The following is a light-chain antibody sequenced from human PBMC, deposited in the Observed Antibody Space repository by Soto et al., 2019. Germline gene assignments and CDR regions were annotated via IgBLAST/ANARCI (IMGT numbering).Light chain of an antibody. CDR1: SSDIGGYDY. CDR2: DVS. CDR3: SSYATSSTLDV. Sequence: QSALTQPASVSGSAGQSITISCTGTSSDIGGYDYVSWYQHHPGKAPRLILYDVSNRPSGVSNRFSGSKSGNTASLTISGLQAEDEAEDYCSSYATSSTLDVFGTGTKLTVL. J-gene: IGLJ1*01. V-gene: IGLV2-14*03.